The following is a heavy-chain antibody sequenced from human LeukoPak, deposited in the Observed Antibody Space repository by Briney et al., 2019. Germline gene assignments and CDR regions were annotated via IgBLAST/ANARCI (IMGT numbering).Heavy chain of an antibody. D-gene: IGHD6-19*01. Sequence: GGSLRLSCAASGFTFSNYAMSWVRQAPGKGLEWVSAISGSGGSTYYADSVKGRFTISRDNSKNTLFLQMNSLRAEDTAVYYCARDFDHIAVAGYFDYWGQGTLVTVSS. V-gene: IGHV3-23*01. J-gene: IGHJ4*02. CDR2: ISGSGGST. CDR1: GFTFSNYA. CDR3: ARDFDHIAVAGYFDY.